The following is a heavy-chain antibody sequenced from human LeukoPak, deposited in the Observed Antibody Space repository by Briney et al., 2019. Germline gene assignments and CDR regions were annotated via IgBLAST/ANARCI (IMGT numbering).Heavy chain of an antibody. CDR1: GGSISSYY. CDR3: ARGPYCSSTSCYKGAFDI. Sequence: SETLSLACTVSGGSISSYYWSWIRQPPGKGLEWIGYIYYSGSTNYNPSLKSRVTISVDTSKNQFSLKLSSVTAADTAVYYCARGPYCSSTSCYKGAFDIWGQGAMVTVSS. CDR2: IYYSGST. V-gene: IGHV4-59*12. D-gene: IGHD2-2*02. J-gene: IGHJ3*02.